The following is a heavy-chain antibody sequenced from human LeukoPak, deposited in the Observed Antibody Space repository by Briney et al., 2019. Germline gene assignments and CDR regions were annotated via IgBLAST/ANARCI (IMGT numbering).Heavy chain of an antibody. D-gene: IGHD6-13*01. Sequence: ASVKVSCKASGYTFTSYDINWVRQATGQGLEWMGWMNPNSGNTGYAQKFQGRVTMTRNTSISTAYMELSSLRSEDTAVYYCERGFKEQLVHYYYYGMDVWGQGTTVTVSS. CDR2: MNPNSGNT. CDR1: GYTFTSYD. CDR3: ERGFKEQLVHYYYYGMDV. V-gene: IGHV1-8*01. J-gene: IGHJ6*02.